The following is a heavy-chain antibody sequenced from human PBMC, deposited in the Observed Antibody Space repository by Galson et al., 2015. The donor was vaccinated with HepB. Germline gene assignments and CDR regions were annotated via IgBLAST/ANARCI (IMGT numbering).Heavy chain of an antibody. Sequence: SLRLSCAASGFTFSSYAMHWVRQAPGKGLEWVAVISYDGSNKYYADSVKGRFTISRDNSKNTLYLQMNSLRAEDTAVYYCATASCWDYWGQGTLVTVSS. CDR2: ISYDGSNK. CDR1: GFTFSSYA. J-gene: IGHJ4*02. CDR3: ATASCWDY. D-gene: IGHD2-2*01. V-gene: IGHV3-30*04.